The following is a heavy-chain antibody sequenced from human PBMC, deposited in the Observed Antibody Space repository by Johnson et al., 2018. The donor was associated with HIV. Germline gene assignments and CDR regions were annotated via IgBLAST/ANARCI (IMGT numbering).Heavy chain of an antibody. D-gene: IGHD1-14*01. V-gene: IGHV3-23*04. CDR2: ISGSGGST. J-gene: IGHJ3*01. CDR3: AIMSAPEDADTFDF. Sequence: VQLVESGGGLVQPGGSLRLSCAASGFTFSSYAMSWVRQAPGKGLEWVSAISGSGGSTYYADSVKGRFTISRDNSRDTLYLQMNSLRAEDTTVYFFAIMSAPEDADTFDFWGQGTMVTVSS. CDR1: GFTFSSYA.